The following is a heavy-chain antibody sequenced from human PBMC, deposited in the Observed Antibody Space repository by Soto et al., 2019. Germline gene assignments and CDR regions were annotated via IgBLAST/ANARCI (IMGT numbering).Heavy chain of an antibody. J-gene: IGHJ3*01. CDR1: GGSISSSHW. V-gene: IGHV4-4*02. Sequence: QVQLQESGPGLVKPSGTLSLTCAVSGGSISSSHWWTWVRQSPGKGLEYIGEISHSGTSNSNPSLKGLVTLSVDKSKNHFSLTPTSVTAADTAVYYCARVVLTITRGAFDAWGQGTLVIVSS. D-gene: IGHD3-9*01. CDR2: ISHSGTS. CDR3: ARVVLTITRGAFDA.